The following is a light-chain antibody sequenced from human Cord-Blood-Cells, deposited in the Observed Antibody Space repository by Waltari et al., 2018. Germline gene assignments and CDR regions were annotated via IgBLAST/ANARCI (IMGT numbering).Light chain of an antibody. Sequence: DVVMTQSPLSLPVTLGQPASISCRSSQSLVHSDGNTYLNWFQQTPGQSPRRLIYKVSNRDSGVPDRFSGSGSGTDFTLKISRVEAADVGVYYCMQGTHWPLTFGGGTKVEIK. CDR3: MQGTHWPLT. CDR2: KVS. V-gene: IGKV2-30*02. J-gene: IGKJ4*01. CDR1: QSLVHSDGNTY.